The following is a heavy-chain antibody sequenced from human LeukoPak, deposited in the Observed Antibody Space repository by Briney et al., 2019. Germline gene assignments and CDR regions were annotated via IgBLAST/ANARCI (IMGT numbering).Heavy chain of an antibody. J-gene: IGHJ5*02. Sequence: PSETLSLTCIVSGGSISSDYWSWIRQPPGKGLEWIGYISYTGSTNYNPSLKSRVTISLDTSKNQFSLKLSSVTAADTAVYYCAKEQHCTTPSCYGPNWFDPWGQGTLVTVFS. CDR2: ISYTGST. CDR3: AKEQHCTTPSCYGPNWFDP. V-gene: IGHV4-59*01. D-gene: IGHD2-2*01. CDR1: GGSISSDY.